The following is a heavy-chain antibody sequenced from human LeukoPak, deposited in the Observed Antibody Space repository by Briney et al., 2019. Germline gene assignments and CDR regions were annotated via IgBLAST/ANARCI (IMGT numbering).Heavy chain of an antibody. V-gene: IGHV4-39*07. Sequence: SETLSLTCTVSGGSISSSSYYWGWIRQPPGKGLEWIGSIYYSGSTYYNPSLKSRVTISVDTSKNQFSLKLSSVTAADTAVYYCASRRSGWYSSESYFDLWGRGTLVTVSS. CDR2: IYYSGST. CDR3: ASRRSGWYSSESYFDL. D-gene: IGHD6-19*01. CDR1: GGSISSSSYY. J-gene: IGHJ2*01.